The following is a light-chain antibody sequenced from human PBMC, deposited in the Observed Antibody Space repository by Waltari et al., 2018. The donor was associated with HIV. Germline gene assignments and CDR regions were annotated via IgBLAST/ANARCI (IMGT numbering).Light chain of an antibody. Sequence: QSALTQPRSVSGSPGQSVTISCTGTSSDVGGYNYVSWYQHHPGKAPKFMIYDVTKRPSVVPDRFSGSKSGNTASLTISGLHAEDEADYYCCSYAGRYTYVFGTWTKVTVL. CDR1: SSDVGGYNY. J-gene: IGLJ1*01. V-gene: IGLV2-11*01. CDR2: DVT. CDR3: CSYAGRYTYV.